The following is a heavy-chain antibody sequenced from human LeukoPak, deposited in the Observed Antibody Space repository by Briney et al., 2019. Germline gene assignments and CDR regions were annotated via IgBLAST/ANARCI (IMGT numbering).Heavy chain of an antibody. CDR1: GGTFSSYA. V-gene: IGHV1-69*13. CDR3: ARDRGTRDYSNYYYGMDV. D-gene: IGHD4-11*01. J-gene: IGHJ6*02. Sequence: SVKVSCKASGGTFSSYAISWVRQAPGQGLEWMGGIIPIFGTANYAQKFQGRVTITADESTSTAYMELSSLRSEDTAVYYCARDRGTRDYSNYYYGMDVWGQGTTVTVSS. CDR2: IIPIFGTA.